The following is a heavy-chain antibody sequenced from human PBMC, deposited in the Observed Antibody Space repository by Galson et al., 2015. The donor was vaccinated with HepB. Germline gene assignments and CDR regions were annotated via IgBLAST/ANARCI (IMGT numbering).Heavy chain of an antibody. CDR1: GDSVSSNSAA. D-gene: IGHD4/OR15-4a*01. Sequence: CAISGDSVSSNSAAWNWIRQPPSRGLEWLGRTYYRSKWYNDYAVSVKSRITINPDTSKNQFSLQLNSVTPEDTAVYYCARLEDYATDAFDIWGQGTMVTVSS. CDR2: TYYRSKWYN. J-gene: IGHJ3*02. V-gene: IGHV6-1*01. CDR3: ARLEDYATDAFDI.